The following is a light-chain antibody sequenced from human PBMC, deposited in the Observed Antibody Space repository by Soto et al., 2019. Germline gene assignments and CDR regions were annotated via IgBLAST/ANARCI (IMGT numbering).Light chain of an antibody. V-gene: IGKV3-15*01. CDR1: QSIRNR. CDR2: DSS. J-gene: IGKJ4*01. Sequence: EIVMTQSPATLSVSPGERATLSCRASQSIRNRLAWYQQKPGQAPRLLIYDSSTRATGIPARFSGSGSGTEFTLTISSLQSEDFGVFYCQQYDIWPPLTFGGGTKVEIK. CDR3: QQYDIWPPLT.